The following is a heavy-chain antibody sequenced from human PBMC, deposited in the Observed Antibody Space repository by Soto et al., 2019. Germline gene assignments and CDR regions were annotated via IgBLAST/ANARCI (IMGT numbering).Heavy chain of an antibody. V-gene: IGHV3-30*03. J-gene: IGHJ4*02. D-gene: IGHD5-18*01. CDR2: ISYDGSNK. Sequence: GGSLRLSCAASGFTFSSYGMHWVRQAPGKGLEWVAVISYDGSNKYYADSVKGRFTISRDNSKNTLYLQMNSLRAEDTAVYYCSRDLQDVDTPIPQNFDYWGQGTLVTVSS. CDR1: GFTFSSYG. CDR3: SRDLQDVDTPIPQNFDY.